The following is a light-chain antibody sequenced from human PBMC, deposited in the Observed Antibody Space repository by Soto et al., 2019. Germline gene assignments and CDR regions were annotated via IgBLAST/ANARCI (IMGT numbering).Light chain of an antibody. Sequence: DIQMTQSPSSLSASVGDRATITCRASQSISSYLNWYQQKPGKAPKLLIYAASSLQSGVPSRFSGSGSGTYFTLTISSLQPEQFATYYCQQSTAFGQGTKVEIK. CDR1: QSISSY. V-gene: IGKV1-39*01. CDR3: QQSTA. J-gene: IGKJ1*01. CDR2: AAS.